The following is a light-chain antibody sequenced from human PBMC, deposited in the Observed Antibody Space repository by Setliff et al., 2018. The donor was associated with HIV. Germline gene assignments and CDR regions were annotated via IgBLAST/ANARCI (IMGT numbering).Light chain of an antibody. J-gene: IGLJ1*01. V-gene: IGLV2-11*01. CDR3: SSYAGSYTSLFV. Sequence: QSALTQPRSVSGSPGQSVTIPCTGTSSDVGNYNYVSWYQQHPGKAPKLMIYDVTKRPSGVPDRFSGSKSGNTASLTISGLQAEDEADYSCSSYAGSYTSLFVFGTGTKVTVL. CDR2: DVT. CDR1: SSDVGNYNY.